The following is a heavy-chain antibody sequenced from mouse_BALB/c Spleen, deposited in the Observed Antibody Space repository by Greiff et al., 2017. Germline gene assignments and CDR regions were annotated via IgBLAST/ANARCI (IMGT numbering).Heavy chain of an antibody. J-gene: IGHJ4*01. CDR2: ISSGGSYT. CDR3: TRVPPMITTYYYAMDY. Sequence: EVKLMESGGGLVKPGGSLKLSCAASGFTFSSYTMSWVRQTPEKRLEWVATISSGGSYTYYPDSVKGRFTISRDNAKNTLYLQMSSLKSEDTAMYYCTRVPPMITTYYYAMDYWGQGTSVTVSS. V-gene: IGHV5-6-4*01. CDR1: GFTFSSYT. D-gene: IGHD2-4*01.